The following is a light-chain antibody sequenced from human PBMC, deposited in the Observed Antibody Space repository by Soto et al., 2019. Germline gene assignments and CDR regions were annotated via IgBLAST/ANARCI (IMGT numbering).Light chain of an antibody. CDR3: HQYNNWPTGT. J-gene: IGKJ1*01. V-gene: IGKV3-15*01. CDR2: GAS. CDR1: QSVSSN. Sequence: EIVMTQSPATLSVSPGERAALSCRASQSVSSNLAWYQQKPGQAPRLLIYGASTRATGIPARFSGNGSGTEFTLTISSLQSEVFAVYYCHQYNNWPTGTFGQGTKVEIK.